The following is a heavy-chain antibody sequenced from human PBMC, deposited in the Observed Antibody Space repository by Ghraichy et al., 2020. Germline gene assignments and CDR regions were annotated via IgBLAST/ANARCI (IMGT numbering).Heavy chain of an antibody. Sequence: GGSLRLSCAASGVTFSSYSMNWVRQAPGKGLAWVSYISGSSNSIYYAASVKGRFTISRDNTKNSLFLQMNSLRAEDTAVYFCARDRVVGTTSPDPFDIWGQGTVVTVSS. J-gene: IGHJ3*02. D-gene: IGHD1-26*01. CDR3: ARDRVVGTTSPDPFDI. CDR2: ISGSSNSI. CDR1: GVTFSSYS. V-gene: IGHV3-48*04.